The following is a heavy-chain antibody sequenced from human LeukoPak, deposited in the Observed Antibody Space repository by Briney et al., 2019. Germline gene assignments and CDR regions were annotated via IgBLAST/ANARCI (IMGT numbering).Heavy chain of an antibody. CDR1: GFTFSNFG. J-gene: IGHJ4*02. CDR2: ISATGEKT. D-gene: IGHD6-19*01. CDR3: AKWPYYSSGWYGSTFEH. V-gene: IGHV3-23*01. Sequence: GGSLRLSCEASGFTFSNFGMSWVRQAPPQGLEWISDISATGEKTVYAKSVKGRFSISRDNSKGALSLQMNRLWAQDTAVYYWAKWPYYSSGWYGSTFEHWGQGNLVTVSS.